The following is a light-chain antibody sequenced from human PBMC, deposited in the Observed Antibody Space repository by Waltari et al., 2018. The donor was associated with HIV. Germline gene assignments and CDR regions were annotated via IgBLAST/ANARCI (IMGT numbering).Light chain of an antibody. CDR3: AAWDDSLNAWV. J-gene: IGLJ3*02. CDR1: SSKVGSNI. Sequence: QSVLAQPPSASGTPGQRVTISCSGSSSKVGSNIVNWYQQVPGTAPKLLIYSNNQRPSGVPDRFSGSNSGTSASLAISGLQSEDEDDYYCAAWDDSLNAWVFGGGTKLTVL. V-gene: IGLV1-44*01. CDR2: SNN.